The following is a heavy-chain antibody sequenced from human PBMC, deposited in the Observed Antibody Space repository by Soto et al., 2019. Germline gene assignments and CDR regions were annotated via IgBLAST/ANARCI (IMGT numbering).Heavy chain of an antibody. V-gene: IGHV1-18*01. Sequence: ASVKVSCKASGYTFTSYGISWVRQAPGRGLEWMGWISAYNGNTNYAQKLQGRVTMTTDTSTSTAYMELRSLRSDDTAVYYCARFWYYDFWSGYYYGMDVWGQGTTVTVSS. CDR1: GYTFTSYG. D-gene: IGHD3-3*01. CDR2: ISAYNGNT. J-gene: IGHJ6*02. CDR3: ARFWYYDFWSGYYYGMDV.